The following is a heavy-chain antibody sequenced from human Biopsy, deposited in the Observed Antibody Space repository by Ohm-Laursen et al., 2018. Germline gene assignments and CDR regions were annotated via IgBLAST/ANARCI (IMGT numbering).Heavy chain of an antibody. Sequence: SLRLSCAASGFTFSNSGMHWVRQAPGKGLERLAAISYDGSKTDYGDSVKGRLNISRDNSKNTLDLQMSSLRVEVTAVYFCAKDKATFNFYYYGMDVWGQGTTVTVSS. CDR2: ISYDGSKT. D-gene: IGHD2/OR15-2a*01. CDR3: AKDKATFNFYYYGMDV. V-gene: IGHV3-30*18. CDR1: GFTFSNSG. J-gene: IGHJ6*02.